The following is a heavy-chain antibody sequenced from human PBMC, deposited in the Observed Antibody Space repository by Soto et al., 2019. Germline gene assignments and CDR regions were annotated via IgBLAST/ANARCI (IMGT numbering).Heavy chain of an antibody. J-gene: IGHJ4*02. CDR1: GYTFTGYY. CDR3: ARGHNSVSPYYFDY. Sequence: GASVKVSCKASGYTFTGYYMHWVRQAPGQGLEWMGWINPNSGGTNYAQKFQGRVTMTRDTSISTAYMELSRLRSDDTAVYYCARGHNSVSPYYFDYWGQGTLVTVSS. CDR2: INPNSGGT. D-gene: IGHD1-26*01. V-gene: IGHV1-2*02.